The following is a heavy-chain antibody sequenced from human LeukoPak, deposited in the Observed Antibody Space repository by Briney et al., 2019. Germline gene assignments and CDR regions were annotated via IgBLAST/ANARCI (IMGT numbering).Heavy chain of an antibody. CDR1: GFTFSSYA. CDR3: AKPSLQPNWGDWEPLPGDDNFDY. CDR2: ISGSGGST. V-gene: IGHV3-23*01. D-gene: IGHD1-26*01. Sequence: GGSLRLSCAASGFTFSSYAMSWVRQAPGKGLEWVSAISGSGGSTYYADSVKGRFTISRDNSKNTLYLQMNSLRAEDTAVYYCAKPSLQPNWGDWEPLPGDDNFDYWGQGTLVTVSS. J-gene: IGHJ4*02.